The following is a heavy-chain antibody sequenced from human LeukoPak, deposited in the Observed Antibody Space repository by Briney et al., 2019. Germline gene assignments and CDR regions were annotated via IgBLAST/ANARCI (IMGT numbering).Heavy chain of an antibody. CDR3: TRGMLRQPPDY. J-gene: IGHJ4*02. CDR1: GFTVRDYV. Sequence: GSLRLSCAASGFTVRDYVMTWVRQAPGKGLEWVTAISDDETYKFYADSVKGRFTISRDNSKNTLYLQMNSLRVEDTAIYYCTRGMLRQPPDYWGQGMLVTVSS. D-gene: IGHD3-10*02. CDR2: ISDDETYK. V-gene: IGHV3-30*03.